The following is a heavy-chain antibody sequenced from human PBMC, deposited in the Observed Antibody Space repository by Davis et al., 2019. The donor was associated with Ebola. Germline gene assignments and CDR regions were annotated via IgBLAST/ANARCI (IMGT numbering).Heavy chain of an antibody. CDR1: GYTITSYY. CDR2: INPSGGST. V-gene: IGHV1-46*01. D-gene: IGHD2-21*01. CDR3: ARERHMIAYYYYYGMDV. J-gene: IGHJ6*02. Sequence: ASVKVSCKASGYTITSYYMHWVRQAPGQGLEWMGIINPSGGSTSYAQKFQGRVTMTRDTSTSTVYMELSSLRSEDTAVYYCARERHMIAYYYYYGMDVWGQGTTVTVSS.